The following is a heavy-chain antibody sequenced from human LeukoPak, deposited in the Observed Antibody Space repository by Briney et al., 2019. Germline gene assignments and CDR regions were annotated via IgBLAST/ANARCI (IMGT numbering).Heavy chain of an antibody. V-gene: IGHV3-9*01. D-gene: IGHD3-22*01. Sequence: PGRSPRLSCAASGFTFDDYAMHWVRQAPGKGLELVSGISWNRGSIGYADSGKGRFTICRNNAKKSLYLQMNSLRAEDTALYYCAKEGAYYYDSSGYYYGFDYWGQGTLVTVSS. CDR1: GFTFDDYA. J-gene: IGHJ4*02. CDR3: AKEGAYYYDSSGYYYGFDY. CDR2: ISWNRGSI.